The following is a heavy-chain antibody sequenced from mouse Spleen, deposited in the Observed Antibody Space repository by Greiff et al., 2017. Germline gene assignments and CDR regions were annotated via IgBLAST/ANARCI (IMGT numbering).Heavy chain of an antibody. CDR3: ATTVVATDWYFDV. D-gene: IGHD1-1*01. V-gene: IGHV2-2*01. J-gene: IGHJ1*03. CDR1: GFSLTSYG. CDR2: IWSGGST. Sequence: QVQLQQSGPGLVQPSQSLSITCTVSGFSLTSYGVHWVRQSPGKGLEWLGVIWSGGSTDYNAAFISRLSISKDNSKSQVFFKMNSLQADDTAIYYCATTVVATDWYFDVWGTGTTVTVSS.